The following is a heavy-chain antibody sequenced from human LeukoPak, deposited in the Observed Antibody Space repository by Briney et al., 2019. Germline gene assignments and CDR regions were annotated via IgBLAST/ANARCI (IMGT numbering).Heavy chain of an antibody. CDR3: ARGGYSGSYYRFS. J-gene: IGHJ4*02. CDR1: GFTFSYSW. V-gene: IGHV3-74*01. Sequence: GGSLRLSCSASGFTFSYSWMHWVRRGPGKGPEWLSRTSKDGSDTVYADSAKGRLTASRDNARNTVYLELTNLRPDDTALYYCARGGYSGSYYRFSWGRGTLVTVAS. CDR2: TSKDGSDT. D-gene: IGHD6-6*01.